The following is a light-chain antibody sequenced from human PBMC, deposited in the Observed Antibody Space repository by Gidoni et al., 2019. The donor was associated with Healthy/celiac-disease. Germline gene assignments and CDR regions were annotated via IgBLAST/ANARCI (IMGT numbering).Light chain of an antibody. V-gene: IGKV1-39*01. CDR2: AAS. CDR1: QSISSY. Sequence: DIQMTQSPSSLSASVGDRVTITCRASQSISSYLNWYQQKPGKAPKLLIYAASSLQSGVPSRFSGSGSGTAFTITISSLQPEDFATYDCQQSDSTPMYTFGQGTKLEIK. CDR3: QQSDSTPMYT. J-gene: IGKJ2*01.